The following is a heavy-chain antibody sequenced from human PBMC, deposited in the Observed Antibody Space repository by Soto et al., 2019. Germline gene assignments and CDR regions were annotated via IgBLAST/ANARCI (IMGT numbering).Heavy chain of an antibody. J-gene: IGHJ2*01. CDR1: GGSFSSYA. CDR2: IVPILGTT. Sequence: QVQLVQSGAEVKRRGSAVKVSCRASGGSFSSYAISWVRQSPGQGLEWMGGIVPILGTTNSPHKFQGRVTNSADQPTRPAFKELSSLRFDDTAIHYCARDPRPIVEMTPIRDWYFDVWGRGTLDAV. V-gene: IGHV1-69*01. CDR3: ARDPRPIVEMTPIRDWYFDV. D-gene: IGHD2-21*02.